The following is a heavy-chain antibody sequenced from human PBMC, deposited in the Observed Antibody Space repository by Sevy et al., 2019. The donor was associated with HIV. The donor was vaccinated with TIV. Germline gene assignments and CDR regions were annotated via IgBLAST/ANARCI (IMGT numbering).Heavy chain of an antibody. CDR1: GLTFSSHA. J-gene: IGHJ5*02. Sequence: GGSLRLSCAASGLTFSSHAMYWVRQAPGKGLESVAVISYDGNTRYYGDSVKGRFTISRDDSKNTLYLQMNSLRAEDTAVYYCARDLGYESSGYLPFFDPRGQGTLVTVSS. CDR3: ARDLGYESSGYLPFFDP. D-gene: IGHD3-22*01. CDR2: ISYDGNTR. V-gene: IGHV3-30-3*01.